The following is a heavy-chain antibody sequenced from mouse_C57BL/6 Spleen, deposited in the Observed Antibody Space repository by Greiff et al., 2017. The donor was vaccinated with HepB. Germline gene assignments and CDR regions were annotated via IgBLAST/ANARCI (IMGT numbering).Heavy chain of an antibody. V-gene: IGHV1-59*01. D-gene: IGHD1-1*01. CDR2: IDPSDSYT. CDR3: ARGITTVVYFDY. Sequence: VQLQQPGAELVRPGTSVKLSCKASGYTFTSYWMHWVKQRPGQGLEWIGVIDPSDSYTNYNQKFKGKATLTVDTSSSTAYMQLSSLTSEDSAVYYCARGITTVVYFDYWGQGTTLTVSS. J-gene: IGHJ2*01. CDR1: GYTFTSYW.